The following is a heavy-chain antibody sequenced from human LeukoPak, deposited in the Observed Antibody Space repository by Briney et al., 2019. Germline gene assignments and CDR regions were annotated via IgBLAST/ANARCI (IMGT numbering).Heavy chain of an antibody. Sequence: GGSLRLSCAASGFTFSSYAMSWVRQAPGKGLEWVSSISSSSSYIYYADSVKGRFTISRDNSKNTLYLQMNSLRAEDTAVYYCAKVSDPAGGDFDYWGQGTLVTVSS. J-gene: IGHJ4*02. CDR2: ISSSSSYI. D-gene: IGHD4-23*01. V-gene: IGHV3-23*01. CDR3: AKVSDPAGGDFDY. CDR1: GFTFSSYA.